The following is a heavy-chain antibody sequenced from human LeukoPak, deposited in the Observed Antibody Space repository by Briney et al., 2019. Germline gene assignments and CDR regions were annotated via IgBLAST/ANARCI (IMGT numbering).Heavy chain of an antibody. CDR1: GGTFSSYA. CDR2: IIPIFGTA. D-gene: IGHD4-23*01. J-gene: IGHJ4*02. CDR3: ARNLYGGNSWDVFDY. Sequence: GASVKVSCKASGGTFSSYAISWVRQAPGQGLEWMGGIIPIFGTANYAQKFQGRVTITADKSTSTAYMELSSLRSEDTAVYYCARNLYGGNSWDVFDYWAREPWSPSPQ. V-gene: IGHV1-69*06.